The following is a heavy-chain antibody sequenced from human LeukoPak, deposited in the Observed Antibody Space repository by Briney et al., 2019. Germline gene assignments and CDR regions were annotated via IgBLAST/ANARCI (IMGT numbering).Heavy chain of an antibody. CDR1: GFPFSIYW. Sequence: GGSLRLSCAASGFPFSIYWMTWVRQAPGKGLEWVANIKPDGSDKYYVDSAKGRSTISRDNAKNSLYLQMNSLRAEDTAVYYCVRGSSGTVVRGISWAWFDPWGQGTLVSVSS. V-gene: IGHV3-7*05. J-gene: IGHJ5*02. D-gene: IGHD3-10*01. CDR2: IKPDGSDK. CDR3: VRGSSGTVVRGISWAWFDP.